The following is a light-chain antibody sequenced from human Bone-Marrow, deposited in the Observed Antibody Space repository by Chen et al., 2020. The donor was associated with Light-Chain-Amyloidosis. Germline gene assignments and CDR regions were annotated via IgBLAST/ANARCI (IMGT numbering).Light chain of an antibody. V-gene: IGLV3-21*02. J-gene: IGLJ3*02. Sequence: SYVLTQPPSLSVAPGQTARITCGGNNIGREGVHWYQQKPGQAPVLGVYDAADRPSGIPQRFSGSNAGNTATLAVSGGEAGDEADYCGQGWDSSSDQVLCGGGTKLTVL. CDR1: NIGREG. CDR2: DAA. CDR3: QGWDSSSDQVL.